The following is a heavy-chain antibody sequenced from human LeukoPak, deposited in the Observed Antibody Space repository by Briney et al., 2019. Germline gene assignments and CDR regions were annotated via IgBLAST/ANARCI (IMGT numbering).Heavy chain of an antibody. CDR3: ARDRQWLALDY. D-gene: IGHD6-19*01. J-gene: IGHJ4*02. CDR2: ISSSSSYI. V-gene: IGHV3-21*01. Sequence: KTGGSLRLSCAASGFTFSSYSMNWVRQAPGKGLEWVSSISSSSSYIYYADSVKGRFTISRDNAKNSLYLQMDSLRAEDTAVYYCARDRQWLALDYWGQGTLVTVSS. CDR1: GFTFSSYS.